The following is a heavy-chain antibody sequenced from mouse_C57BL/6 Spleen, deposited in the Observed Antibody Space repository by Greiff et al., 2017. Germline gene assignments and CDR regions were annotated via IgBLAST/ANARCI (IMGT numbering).Heavy chain of an antibody. CDR1: GFNINDYY. D-gene: IGHD2-10*01. J-gene: IGHJ3*01. CDR2: FDPEDGDT. V-gene: IGHV14-1*01. Sequence: EVKLMESGAELVRPGASVKLSCTASGFNINDYYMHWVKQRPEQGLEWIGRFDPEDGDTEYAPKFQGKATLTADTSSNPAYLQLSSLTSEDTAVYNCKTYYGNYPFAYWGQGTLVTVSA. CDR3: KTYYGNYPFAY.